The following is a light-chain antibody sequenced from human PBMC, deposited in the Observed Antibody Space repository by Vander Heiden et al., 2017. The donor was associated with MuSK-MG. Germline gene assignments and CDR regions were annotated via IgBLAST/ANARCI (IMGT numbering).Light chain of an antibody. J-gene: IGKJ2*01. CDR2: GAS. CDR1: QTVMSF. Sequence: DIQLTQSPSSLSASVGDRVTITCRASQTVMSFLNWYQHKPGKAPSLLISGASNLHSGVPSRFSGSGSGTDFSLTITNLQPEDFATYFCQQSDNSPRTFGQGTKVEIK. CDR3: QQSDNSPRT. V-gene: IGKV1-39*01.